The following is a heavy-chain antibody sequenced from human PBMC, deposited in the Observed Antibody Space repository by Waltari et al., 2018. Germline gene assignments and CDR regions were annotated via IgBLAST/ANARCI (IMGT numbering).Heavy chain of an antibody. CDR3: ASGLLTNMQRLPQGDWFHP. Sequence: QLQLQESGPGLVKPSETLSLTCNVSRVSITTGRYYRAWIRPSPGKGLEWIATIHYNGNTNYNPCLQGVVPTSLAPSRNHFSLRLTSVAASDTALYYCASGLLTNMQRLPQGDWFHPWGQGTLVTVSS. CDR2: IHYNGNT. D-gene: IGHD2-21*02. CDR1: RVSITTGRYY. V-gene: IGHV4-39*02. J-gene: IGHJ5*02.